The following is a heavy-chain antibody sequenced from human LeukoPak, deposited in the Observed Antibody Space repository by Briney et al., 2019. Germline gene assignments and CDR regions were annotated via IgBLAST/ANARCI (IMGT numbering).Heavy chain of an antibody. D-gene: IGHD2-2*01. J-gene: IGHJ4*02. Sequence: GGSLRLSCAASGFTFSSYAMSWVRQAPGKGLEWVSATGSGGGTTYYADSVKGRFTISRENSKNTLYLQMNSLRADGTAVYYFAKDGQYSTSWSPFDYWGQGTLITVPS. CDR3: AKDGQYSTSWSPFDY. CDR1: GFTFSSYA. V-gene: IGHV3-23*01. CDR2: TGSGGGTT.